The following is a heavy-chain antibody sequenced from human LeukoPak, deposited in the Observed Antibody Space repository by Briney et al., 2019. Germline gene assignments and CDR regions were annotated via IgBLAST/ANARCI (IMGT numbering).Heavy chain of an antibody. V-gene: IGHV3-23*01. CDR1: GFTFSSYT. Sequence: GGSLRLSCAASGFTFSSYTMSWVRQAPGKGLEWVSTITTSDGNTYYADSVKGRFTVSRDNSRNTLFLQMNSLRAEDTAVYYCAKDGGLWVSAHWGDSWGRGTLVAVSS. CDR2: ITTSDGNT. J-gene: IGHJ4*02. D-gene: IGHD7-27*01. CDR3: AKDGGLWVSAHWGDS.